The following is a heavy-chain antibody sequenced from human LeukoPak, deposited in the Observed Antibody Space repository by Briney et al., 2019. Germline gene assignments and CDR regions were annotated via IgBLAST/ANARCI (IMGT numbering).Heavy chain of an antibody. D-gene: IGHD3-3*01. J-gene: IGHJ5*02. CDR3: AGGYYDFWSGYSNWFDP. V-gene: IGHV3-48*01. CDR1: GFTFSSYS. CDR2: ISSSSSTI. Sequence: PGGSLRLSCAASGFTFSSYSMNWVRQAPGKGLEWVSYISSSSSTIYYADSVKGRFTISRDNAKNSLCLQMNSLRAEDTAVYYCAGGYYDFWSGYSNWFDPWGQGTLVTVSS.